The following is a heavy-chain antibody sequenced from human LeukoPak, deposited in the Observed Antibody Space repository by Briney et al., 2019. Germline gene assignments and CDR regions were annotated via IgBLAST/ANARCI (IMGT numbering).Heavy chain of an antibody. CDR3: AREGDIVVVVAVAQYGMDV. D-gene: IGHD2-15*01. V-gene: IGHV1-69*04. J-gene: IGHJ6*02. CDR1: GGTFSSYA. Sequence: SVKVSCKASGGTFSSYAISWVRQAPGQGLEWMGRIIPVLGIANYAQKFQGRVTITADKSTSTAYMELSSLRSEDTAVYYCAREGDIVVVVAVAQYGMDVWGQGTTVTVSS. CDR2: IIPVLGIA.